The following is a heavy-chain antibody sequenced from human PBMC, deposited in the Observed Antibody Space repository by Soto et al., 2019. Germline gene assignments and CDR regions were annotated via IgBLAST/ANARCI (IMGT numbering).Heavy chain of an antibody. Sequence: SETLSLTCTVFGGSVSSGSYYWSWIRQPPGKGLEWIGYIYYSGSTNYNPSLKSRVTISVDTSKNQFSLKLSSVTAADTAVYYCARVVDYYDSSGYYYFEYWGQGTLVTVSS. J-gene: IGHJ4*02. CDR2: IYYSGST. D-gene: IGHD3-22*01. CDR3: ARVVDYYDSSGYYYFEY. CDR1: GGSVSSGSYY. V-gene: IGHV4-61*01.